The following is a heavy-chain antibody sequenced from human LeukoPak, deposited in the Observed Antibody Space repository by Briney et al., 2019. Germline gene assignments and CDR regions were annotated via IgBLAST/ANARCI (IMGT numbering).Heavy chain of an antibody. CDR1: GGSFSGYY. CDR3: ARGLGRSTGYSGNYYSYYYYYMDI. CDR2: INHSGST. V-gene: IGHV4-34*01. Sequence: PSETLSLTCAVYGGSFSGYYWSWIRQPPGKGLEWIGEINHSGSTNYNPSLKSRVTISVDTSKNQFSLKLSSVTAADTAVYYCARGLGRSTGYSGNYYSYYYYYMDIWGKGTTVTISS. D-gene: IGHD1-26*01. J-gene: IGHJ6*03.